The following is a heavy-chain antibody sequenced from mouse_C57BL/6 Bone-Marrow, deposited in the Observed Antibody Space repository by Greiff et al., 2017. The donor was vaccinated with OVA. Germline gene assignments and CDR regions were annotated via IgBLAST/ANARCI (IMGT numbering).Heavy chain of an antibody. CDR2: INPNYGTT. V-gene: IGHV1-39*01. J-gene: IGHJ1*03. Sequence: EVKLMESGPELVKPGASVKISCKASGYSFTDYNMNWVKQSNGKSLEWIGVINPNYGTTSYNQKFKGKATLTVDQSSSTAYMQLNSLTSEDSAVYYCEGSSWYFDVWGTGTTVTVSS. D-gene: IGHD1-3*01. CDR3: EGSSWYFDV. CDR1: GYSFTDYN.